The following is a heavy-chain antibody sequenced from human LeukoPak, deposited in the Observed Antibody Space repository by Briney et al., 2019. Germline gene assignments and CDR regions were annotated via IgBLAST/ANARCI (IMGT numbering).Heavy chain of an antibody. Sequence: GGSLRLSCAASGFTFSSYSMNWVRQAPGKGLEWVSSISSSSSYIYYADSVKGRFTISRDNAKNSLYLQMNSLRVEDTAVYYCARGRHSSGWLFDYWGQGTLVTVSS. CDR3: ARGRHSSGWLFDY. V-gene: IGHV3-21*01. CDR2: ISSSSSYI. CDR1: GFTFSSYS. D-gene: IGHD6-19*01. J-gene: IGHJ4*02.